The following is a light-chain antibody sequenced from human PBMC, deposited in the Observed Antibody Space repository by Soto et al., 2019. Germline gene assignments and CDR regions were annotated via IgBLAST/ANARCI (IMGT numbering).Light chain of an antibody. V-gene: IGLV2-23*02. J-gene: IGLJ1*01. Sequence: QSVLTQPASVSGSPGQSITISCTGTSSDVGGYDYVSWYQHHPGKAPKLTIYEVSNRPSGVSNRFSGSKSGNTASLTISGLQAEDEADYYCCSYAGSSTYVFGTGTKLTVL. CDR3: CSYAGSSTYV. CDR1: SSDVGGYDY. CDR2: EVS.